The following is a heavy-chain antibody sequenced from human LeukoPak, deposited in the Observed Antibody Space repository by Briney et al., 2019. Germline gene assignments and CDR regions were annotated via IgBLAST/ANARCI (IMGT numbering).Heavy chain of an antibody. D-gene: IGHD2-2*01. J-gene: IGHJ6*03. CDR2: IYRSGST. V-gene: IGHV4-4*07. CDR3: ARTTEGYCSSASCFGFSYSYYMDV. Sequence: PSETLSLTCNVSGGSISSYYWSWIRQPAGKGLEWIGRIYRSGSTNYNPSLKSRVTMSVDTSKNQFSLKLSSVIAADTAVYYCARTTEGYCSSASCFGFSYSYYMDVWGKGTTVTISS. CDR1: GGSISSYY.